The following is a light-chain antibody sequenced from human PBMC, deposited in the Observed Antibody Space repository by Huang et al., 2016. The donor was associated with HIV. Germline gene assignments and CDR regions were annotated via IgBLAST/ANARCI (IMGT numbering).Light chain of an antibody. CDR2: WAS. J-gene: IGKJ3*01. CDR3: QQYYSTPPVT. Sequence: DIMMTQSPDSLAVSLGERATINCKSSQSVLSSSNNKNYLAWYQQKPGQPPKLLIDWASTRESGVPDRFSGSGSGTDFTLTISSLQAEDVAVYYCQQYYSTPPVTFGPGTKVDIK. CDR1: QSVLSSSNNKNY. V-gene: IGKV4-1*01.